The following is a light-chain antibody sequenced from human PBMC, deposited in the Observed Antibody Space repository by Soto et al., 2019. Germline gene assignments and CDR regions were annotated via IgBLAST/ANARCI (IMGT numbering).Light chain of an antibody. V-gene: IGKV1-5*03. Sequence: DIQMTQSPSTLSASVGDRVTITCRASQSISTGLAWFQQKPGKATKLLIYKASTLEGGIPSRFSGSGSGTDFTLTVTRLQTDDLATYYCQQYNSYPYTFGQGTKLEIK. CDR3: QQYNSYPYT. CDR1: QSISTG. J-gene: IGKJ2*01. CDR2: KAS.